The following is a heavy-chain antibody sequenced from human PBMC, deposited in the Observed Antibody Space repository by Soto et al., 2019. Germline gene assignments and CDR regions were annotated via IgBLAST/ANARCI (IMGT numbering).Heavy chain of an antibody. V-gene: IGHV1-8*01. J-gene: IGHJ6*02. Sequence: QVQLVQYGAEVKKRGASVNVSCKASGYTFTSYDINWVRQATGQGLEWMGWMNPNSGNTGYAQKFQGRVTMTRNTSISTAYMELSILRSEDTAVYYCAREGGQWLVSGMDVWGQGTTVTVSS. CDR1: GYTFTSYD. CDR3: AREGGQWLVSGMDV. CDR2: MNPNSGNT. D-gene: IGHD6-19*01.